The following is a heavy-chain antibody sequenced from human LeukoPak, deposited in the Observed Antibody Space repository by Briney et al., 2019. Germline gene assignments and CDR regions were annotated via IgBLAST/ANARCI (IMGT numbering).Heavy chain of an antibody. Sequence: SETLSLTCAVYGGSFSGYYWSWIHQPPGKRLEWIGEINHSGSTNYNPSLKSRVTISVDTSKNQFSLKLSSVTAADTAVYYCARVPAPPYYGMDVWGQGTTVTVSS. V-gene: IGHV4-34*01. CDR1: GGSFSGYY. D-gene: IGHD2-2*01. CDR2: INHSGST. CDR3: ARVPAPPYYGMDV. J-gene: IGHJ6*02.